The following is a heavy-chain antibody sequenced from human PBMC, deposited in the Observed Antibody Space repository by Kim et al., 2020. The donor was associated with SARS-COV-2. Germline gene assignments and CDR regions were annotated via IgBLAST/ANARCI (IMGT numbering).Heavy chain of an antibody. J-gene: IGHJ4*02. V-gene: IGHV1-3*01. D-gene: IGHD3-22*01. Sequence: YSQKFQGRVTITRDTSASTAYMELSSLRSEDTAVYYCASSLHSSGYSLDYWGQGTLVTVSS. CDR3: ASSLHSSGYSLDY.